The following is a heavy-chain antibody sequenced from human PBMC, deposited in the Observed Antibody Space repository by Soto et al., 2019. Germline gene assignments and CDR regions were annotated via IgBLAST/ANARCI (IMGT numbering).Heavy chain of an antibody. V-gene: IGHV1-3*01. CDR3: ARDTPYGSGSYAFDY. CDR2: INAGNGNT. D-gene: IGHD3-10*01. Sequence: QVQLVQSGAEVKKPGASVKVSCKASGYTFTSYAMHWVRQAPGQRLEWMGWINAGNGNTKYSQKFQGRVTITRDTSASTAYMELSSLRSEDTAVYYCARDTPYGSGSYAFDYWGQGTLVTVSS. J-gene: IGHJ4*02. CDR1: GYTFTSYA.